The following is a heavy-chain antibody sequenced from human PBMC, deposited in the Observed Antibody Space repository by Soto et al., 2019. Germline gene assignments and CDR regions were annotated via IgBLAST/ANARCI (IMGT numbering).Heavy chain of an antibody. V-gene: IGHV3-74*01. J-gene: IGHJ4*02. CDR3: ARAGTSGYYNY. Sequence: GGSLRLSCAASGFTFSNYWMHWVRQAPGKGLVWVSRVNSDGSITNYADSVKGRFTISRDNAKNTLYLQMNSLRAEDTAVYYCARAGTSGYYNYWGQGTLVTVSS. CDR1: GFTFSNYW. D-gene: IGHD3-22*01. CDR2: VNSDGSIT.